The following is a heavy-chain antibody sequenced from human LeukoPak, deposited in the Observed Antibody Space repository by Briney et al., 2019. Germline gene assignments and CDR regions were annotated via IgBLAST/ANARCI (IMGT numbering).Heavy chain of an antibody. CDR3: ARVVYSGSYHVGESDY. CDR2: IHSGGTT. CDR1: GFTFSDYY. Sequence: GGSLRLSCAASGFTFSDYYMSWIRQAPGKGLEWVSVIHSGGTTHYADSVKGRFTISRDNSKNTLCLQMNSLRAEDTAVYYCARVVYSGSYHVGESDYWGQGTLVTVSS. V-gene: IGHV3-53*01. J-gene: IGHJ4*02. D-gene: IGHD1-26*01.